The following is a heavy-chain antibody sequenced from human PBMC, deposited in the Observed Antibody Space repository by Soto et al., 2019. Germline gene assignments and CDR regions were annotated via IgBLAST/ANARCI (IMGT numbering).Heavy chain of an antibody. V-gene: IGHV3-23*01. CDR2: ISGSGVGT. J-gene: IGHJ4*02. D-gene: IGHD4-17*01. CDR3: AFRGMTTNLVY. Sequence: EVQLLESGGGLVQPGWSLRLSCAASGFTFTKRAMNWVRHAPGEGLDWVSGISGSGVGTYYSDSVKGRFTISRDNSKNTVYLQRNSLRAEDKAVYYCAFRGMTTNLVYWGRGALVTVSS. CDR1: GFTFTKRA.